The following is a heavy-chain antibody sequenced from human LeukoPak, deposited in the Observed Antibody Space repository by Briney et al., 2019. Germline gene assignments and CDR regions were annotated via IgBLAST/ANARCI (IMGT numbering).Heavy chain of an antibody. CDR1: GYTFTGYY. V-gene: IGHV1-2*02. CDR3: ARVSVVATIVFDP. D-gene: IGHD5-12*01. CDR2: INPNSGGT. Sequence: ASVKVSCKASGYTFTGYYMHWVRQAPGQGLEWMGWINPNSGGTNYAQKFQGRVTMTRDTSISTAYMELSRLRSDDTAVYYCARVSVVATIVFDPWGQGTLVTVSS. J-gene: IGHJ5*02.